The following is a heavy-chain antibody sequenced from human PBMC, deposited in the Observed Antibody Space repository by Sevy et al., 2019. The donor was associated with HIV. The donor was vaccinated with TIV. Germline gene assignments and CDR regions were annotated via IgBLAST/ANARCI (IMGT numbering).Heavy chain of an antibody. V-gene: IGHV3-15*01. D-gene: IGHD3-22*01. J-gene: IGHJ4*02. Sequence: GGSLRLSCAVSGFTFNNAWMNWVRQAPGTGLQWVGLIKSKIDGETTDYAKPVKARFTISTNYSNNTMFLQMNSLKIEAAAVSSLASAPGYYDRGPVDYWGPGTLVTVSS. CDR3: ASAPGYYDRGPVDY. CDR1: GFTFNNAW. CDR2: IKSKIDGETT.